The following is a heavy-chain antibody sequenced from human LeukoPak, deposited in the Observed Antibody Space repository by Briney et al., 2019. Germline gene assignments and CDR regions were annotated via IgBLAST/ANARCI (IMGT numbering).Heavy chain of an antibody. Sequence: SETLSLTCTVSGGSISSSSYYWGWIRQPPGKGLEWIGSIYYSGSTYYNPSLKSRVTISVDTSKNQFSLKLSSVTAADTAVYYCARGPPGQWLVLIYPDAFDIWGQGTMVTVSS. J-gene: IGHJ3*02. V-gene: IGHV4-39*07. CDR2: IYYSGST. D-gene: IGHD6-19*01. CDR1: GGSISSSSYY. CDR3: ARGPPGQWLVLIYPDAFDI.